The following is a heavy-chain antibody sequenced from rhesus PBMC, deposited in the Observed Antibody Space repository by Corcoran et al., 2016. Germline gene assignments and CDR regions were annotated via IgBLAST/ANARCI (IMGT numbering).Heavy chain of an antibody. CDR2: IGGSSGST. D-gene: IGHD4-23*01. CDR1: GYSISSDYG. Sequence: QVQLQESGPGLVKPSETLSLTCAVSGYSISSDYGWSWIRQPPGKGLEWIGCIGGSSGSTNDTPSRKSRVTISKDTSKNQFSLRLSSVTAADTAVYYCARDDINYRAVDFWGQGLRVTVSS. CDR3: ARDDINYRAVDF. V-gene: IGHV4-127*01. J-gene: IGHJ3*01.